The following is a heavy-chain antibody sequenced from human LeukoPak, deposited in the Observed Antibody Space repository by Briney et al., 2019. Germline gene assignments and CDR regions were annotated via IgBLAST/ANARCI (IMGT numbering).Heavy chain of an antibody. Sequence: SETLSLTCAVYGGSFSGYYWSWIRQPPGKGLEWIGEINHSGSTNYNPSLKSRVTISVDTSKNQFSLKLSSVTAADTAVYYCARSTYYYDSSGYSRWGQGTLVTVSS. CDR1: GGSFSGYY. CDR3: ARSTYYYDSSGYSR. V-gene: IGHV4-34*01. CDR2: INHSGST. D-gene: IGHD3-22*01. J-gene: IGHJ4*02.